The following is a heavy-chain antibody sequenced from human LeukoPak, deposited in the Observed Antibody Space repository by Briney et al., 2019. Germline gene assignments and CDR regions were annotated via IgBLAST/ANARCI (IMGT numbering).Heavy chain of an antibody. Sequence: GEWLCVCDTGSGCSITRYWISVVREIRGKVKKRMGRIDPSDSYTNYSPSFQGHVTISADKSISTAYLQWSSLKASDTAMYYCARSLDILTGYYDAWGQGTLVTVSS. CDR2: IDPSDSYT. CDR3: ARSLDILTGYYDA. D-gene: IGHD3-9*01. CDR1: GCSITRYW. J-gene: IGHJ5*02. V-gene: IGHV5-10-1*01.